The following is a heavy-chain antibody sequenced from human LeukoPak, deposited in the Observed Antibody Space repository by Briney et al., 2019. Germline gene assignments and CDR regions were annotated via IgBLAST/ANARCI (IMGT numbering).Heavy chain of an antibody. V-gene: IGHV3-74*01. Sequence: GGSLRLSCAASGFTFSSYWMHWVRQAPGKGLVWVSRINSDGSSTSYADSVKGRFTISRDNAKNTLYLQMNSLRAEDTAVYYCAREGVYDYVWGSHRPYYFDYWGQGTLVTVSS. D-gene: IGHD3-16*02. CDR2: INSDGSST. J-gene: IGHJ4*02. CDR3: AREGVYDYVWGSHRPYYFDY. CDR1: GFTFSSYW.